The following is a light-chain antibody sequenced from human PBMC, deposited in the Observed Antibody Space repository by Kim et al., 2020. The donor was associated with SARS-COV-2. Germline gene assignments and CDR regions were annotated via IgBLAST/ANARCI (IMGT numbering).Light chain of an antibody. CDR2: GKN. J-gene: IGLJ2*01. V-gene: IGLV3-19*01. Sequence: LGQTDRITCQGERPRSYSASWYQQKPGQAPVFVIHGKNIRPSGIPDRFAVSSSGNTASLTITGAQAEYEADYFCHSRDSSANHLLVFGGGTQLTVL. CDR1: RPRSYS. CDR3: HSRDSSANHLLV.